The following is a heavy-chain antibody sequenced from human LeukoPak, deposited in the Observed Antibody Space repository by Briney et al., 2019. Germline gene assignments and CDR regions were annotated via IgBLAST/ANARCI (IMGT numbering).Heavy chain of an antibody. CDR1: GGSISMYY. CDR3: AGGYYDIPGAFDI. CDR2: IYTSGST. J-gene: IGHJ3*02. D-gene: IGHD3-9*01. V-gene: IGHV4-4*07. Sequence: PSETLSLTCTVSGGSISMYYWSWIRQPAGKGLEWIGRIYTSGSTNYNPSLKSRVTMSVDTSKNQFSLKLSSVTAADTAVYYCAGGYYDIPGAFDIWGQGTMVTVSS.